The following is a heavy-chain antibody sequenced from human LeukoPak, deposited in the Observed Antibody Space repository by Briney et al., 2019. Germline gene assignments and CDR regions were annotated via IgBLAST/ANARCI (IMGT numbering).Heavy chain of an antibody. Sequence: GASVKVSCKASGGTFSSYAISWVRQAPGQGLGWMGGIIPIFGTANYAQKFQGRVTITADKSTSTAYMELSSLRSEDTAVYYCARFPASYYDYVWGSDREHEGYYFDYWGQGTLVTVSS. CDR3: ARFPASYYDYVWGSDREHEGYYFDY. V-gene: IGHV1-69*06. D-gene: IGHD3-16*01. CDR1: GGTFSSYA. CDR2: IIPIFGTA. J-gene: IGHJ4*02.